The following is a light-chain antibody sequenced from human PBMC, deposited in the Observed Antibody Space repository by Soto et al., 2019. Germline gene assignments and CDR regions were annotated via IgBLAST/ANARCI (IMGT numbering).Light chain of an antibody. CDR1: QSVNNAY. CDR3: QQYGSSPPIT. CDR2: GTS. J-gene: IGKJ5*01. Sequence: EIVLTQSPGTLSLSPGERATLSCRASQSVNNAYLAWYQQKPGQAPRLLISGTSSRATGIPDRFSGSGSGTDFTLTISRLEPEAFAIYYCQQYGSSPPITFGQGTRLEIK. V-gene: IGKV3-20*01.